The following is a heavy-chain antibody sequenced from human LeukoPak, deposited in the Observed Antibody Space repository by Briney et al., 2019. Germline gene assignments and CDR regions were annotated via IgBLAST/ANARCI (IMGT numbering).Heavy chain of an antibody. CDR3: ANRNYYLDY. CDR2: ISSSGTTI. V-gene: IGHV3-48*03. CDR1: GFTFSSYE. Sequence: TGGSLRLSCAASGFTFSSYEMNWVRQAPGKGLEWVSYISSSGTTIHYADSVKGRFTISRDNSKNTLYLQMNNLRAEDTAIYFCANRNYYLDYWGQGTLVTVSS. J-gene: IGHJ4*02. D-gene: IGHD3-10*01.